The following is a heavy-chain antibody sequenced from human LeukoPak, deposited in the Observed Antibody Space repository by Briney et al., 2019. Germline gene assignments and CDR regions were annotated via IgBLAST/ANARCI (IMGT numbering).Heavy chain of an antibody. Sequence: GGSLRLSCAASGFTFSSYAMHWVRQAPGKGLEWVAVISYDGSNKYYADSVKGRFTISRDNSKNTLYLQMNSLRAEDTAVYYCAKDSIYYDILTGYYNPHGFTWGQGTLVTVSS. J-gene: IGHJ5*02. CDR3: AKDSIYYDILTGYYNPHGFT. D-gene: IGHD3-9*01. CDR1: GFTFSSYA. CDR2: ISYDGSNK. V-gene: IGHV3-30*04.